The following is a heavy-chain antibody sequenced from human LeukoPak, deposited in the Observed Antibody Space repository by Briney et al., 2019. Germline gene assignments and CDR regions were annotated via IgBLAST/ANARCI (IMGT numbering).Heavy chain of an antibody. Sequence: GGSLRLSCAASGFTFSSYAMSWVRQAPGKGLVWVSRINSDGSSTSYADSVKGRFTISRDNAKNALYLQMNSLRAEDTAVHYCARPICSSTSCYTAIDYWGQGTLVTVFS. CDR1: GFTFSSYA. D-gene: IGHD2-2*02. CDR3: ARPICSSTSCYTAIDY. J-gene: IGHJ4*02. V-gene: IGHV3-74*01. CDR2: INSDGSST.